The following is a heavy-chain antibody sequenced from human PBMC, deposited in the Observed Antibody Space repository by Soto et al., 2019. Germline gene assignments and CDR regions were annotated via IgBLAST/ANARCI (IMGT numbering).Heavy chain of an antibody. J-gene: IGHJ5*02. CDR2: IYYSGST. D-gene: IGHD3-22*01. V-gene: IGHV4-59*01. Sequence: SETLSLTCTVSGCSISSYYWSWIRQPPGKGLEWIGYIYYSGSTNYNPSLKSRVTISVDTSKNQFSLKLSSVTAADTAVYYCARDMYYYDSSGSPWFDPWGQGTLVTVSS. CDR3: ARDMYYYDSSGSPWFDP. CDR1: GCSISSYY.